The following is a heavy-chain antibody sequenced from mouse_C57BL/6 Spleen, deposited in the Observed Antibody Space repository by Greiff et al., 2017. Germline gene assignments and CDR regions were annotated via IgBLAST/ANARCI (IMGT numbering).Heavy chain of an antibody. V-gene: IGHV1-54*01. D-gene: IGHD1-1*01. CDR3: ARSNHYYGSSYGFDY. CDR2: INPGSGGT. J-gene: IGHJ2*01. Sequence: QVQLKQSGAELVRPGTSVKVSCKASGYAFTNYLIEWVKQRPGQGLEWIGVINPGSGGTNYNEKFKGKATLTADKSSSTAYMQLSSLTSEDSAVYFCARSNHYYGSSYGFDYGGQGTTLTVSS. CDR1: GYAFTNYL.